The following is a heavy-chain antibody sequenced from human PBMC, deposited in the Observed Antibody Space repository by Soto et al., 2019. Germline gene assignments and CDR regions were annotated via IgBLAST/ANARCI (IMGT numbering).Heavy chain of an antibody. V-gene: IGHV1-18*01. CDR3: ARSMVITDYLHRYRSYYFDY. Sequence: GASVKVSCKASGYTFTSYGISWVRQAPGQGLEWMGWISAYNGNTNYAQKLQGRVTMTTDTSTSTAYMELRSLRSDDTAVYYCARSMVITDYLHRYRSYYFDYWGQGTLVTVSS. CDR2: ISAYNGNT. J-gene: IGHJ4*02. CDR1: GYTFTSYG. D-gene: IGHD3-22*01.